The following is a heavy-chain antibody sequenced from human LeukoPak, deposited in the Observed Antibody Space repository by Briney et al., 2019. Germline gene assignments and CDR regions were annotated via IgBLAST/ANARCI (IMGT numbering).Heavy chain of an antibody. CDR2: IYHSGST. V-gene: IGHV4-4*02. J-gene: IGHJ2*01. CDR3: ALIAARYYFDL. CDR1: GGSINTGNW. Sequence: SGTLSLTCAVSGGSINTGNWWSWVRQTPGKGLEWIGEIYHSGSTYYNPSLKSRVTISVDTSKNQFSLKLSSVTAADTAVYYCALIAARYYFDLWGRGTLVTVSS. D-gene: IGHD6-6*01.